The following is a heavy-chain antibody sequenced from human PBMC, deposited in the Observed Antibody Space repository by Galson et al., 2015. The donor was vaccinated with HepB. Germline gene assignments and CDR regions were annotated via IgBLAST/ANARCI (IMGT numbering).Heavy chain of an antibody. Sequence: SVKVSCKASGYTFTSYYMHWVRQAPGQGLEWMGIINPSGGSTSYAQKFQGRVTMTRDTSTSTVYMELSSLGSEDTAVYYCARDPGYYDSSGYPGDYWGQGTLVTVSS. D-gene: IGHD3-22*01. CDR3: ARDPGYYDSSGYPGDY. V-gene: IGHV1-46*03. CDR2: INPSGGST. J-gene: IGHJ4*02. CDR1: GYTFTSYY.